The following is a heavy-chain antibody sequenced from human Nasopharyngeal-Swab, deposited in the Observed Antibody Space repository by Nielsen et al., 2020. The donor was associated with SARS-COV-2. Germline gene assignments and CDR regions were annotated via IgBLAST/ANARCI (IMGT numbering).Heavy chain of an antibody. Sequence: SCTVSGGSISSGDYYWSWIRQPPGKGLEWIGYIYYSGSTYYNPSLKSRVTISVETSKNQFSLKLSSVTAADTAVYYCARSLTGLLWFGELLGNWFDPWGQGTLVTVSS. CDR1: GGSISSGDYY. D-gene: IGHD3-10*01. J-gene: IGHJ5*02. V-gene: IGHV4-30-4*01. CDR3: ARSLTGLLWFGELLGNWFDP. CDR2: IYYSGST.